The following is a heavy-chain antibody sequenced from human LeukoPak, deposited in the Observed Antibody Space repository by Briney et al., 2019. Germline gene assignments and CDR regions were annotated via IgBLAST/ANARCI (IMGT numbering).Heavy chain of an antibody. V-gene: IGHV3-20*04. J-gene: IGHJ6*03. D-gene: IGHD6-13*01. Sequence: GGSLRLSCAASGFTFDDYGMSWVRQGSGKGLEWVSGVNWNGSTTVYADSVRGRFTISRDNAKNSLYLQMNSLRAEDTAVYYCARDSSSWYSYYYYYMDVWGKGTTVTVSS. CDR3: ARDSSSWYSYYYYYMDV. CDR1: GFTFDDYG. CDR2: VNWNGSTT.